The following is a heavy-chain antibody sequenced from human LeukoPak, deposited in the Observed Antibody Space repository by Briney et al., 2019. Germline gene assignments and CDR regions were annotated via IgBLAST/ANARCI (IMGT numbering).Heavy chain of an antibody. CDR2: ISYDGSNK. D-gene: IGHD6-19*01. V-gene: IGHV3-30*04. J-gene: IGHJ3*02. CDR1: GFTFSSYA. Sequence: GGSLRLSCAASGFTFSSYAMHWVRQAPGKGLEWVAVISYDGSNKYYADSVKGRFTISRDNSKNTLYLQMNSLRAEDTAVYYCAKVNAVAGTRGAFDIWGQGTMVTVSS. CDR3: AKVNAVAGTRGAFDI.